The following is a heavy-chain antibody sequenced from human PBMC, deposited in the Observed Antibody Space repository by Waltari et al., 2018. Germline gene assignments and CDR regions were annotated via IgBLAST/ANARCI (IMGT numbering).Heavy chain of an antibody. V-gene: IGHV4-39*01. J-gene: IGHJ5*02. CDR1: GGAISGRTHY. CDR2: INYSGSA. Sequence: QLQLQESGPGLVKPSETLSFTCTVSGGAISGRTHYWGWIRQSPGKGLEWIGSINYSGSAYYNPSLESRVTISVDTSKNQFSLKMRFVNDADTAVYYCATQDGSSSWYWDRWGQGTLVTVSS. D-gene: IGHD6-13*01. CDR3: ATQDGSSSWYWDR.